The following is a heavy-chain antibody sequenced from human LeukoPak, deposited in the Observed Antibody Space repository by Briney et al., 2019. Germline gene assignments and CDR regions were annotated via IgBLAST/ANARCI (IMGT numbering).Heavy chain of an antibody. CDR1: GYTFTSYG. J-gene: IGHJ3*02. D-gene: IGHD2-2*01. CDR3: AREPYCSSTSCYPQLGAFDI. V-gene: IGHV1-18*01. CDR2: ISAYNGNT. Sequence: ASVKVSCKSSGYTFTSYGISWVRQAPGQGLEWMGWISAYNGNTNYAQKLQGRVTMTTDTSTSTAYMELRSLRSDDTAVYYCAREPYCSSTSCYPQLGAFDIWGQGTMVTVSS.